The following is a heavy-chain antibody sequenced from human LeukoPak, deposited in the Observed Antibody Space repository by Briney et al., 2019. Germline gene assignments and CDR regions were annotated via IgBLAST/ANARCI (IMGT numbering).Heavy chain of an antibody. Sequence: GGSLRLSCAASGFTFSSYAMSWVRQAPGKGLEWVSAISGSGGSTYYADSVKGRFTISRDNSKNTLYLQMNSLRAEDTAVYYCAKGLRYCSSTSCPNLYYFDYWGQGTLVTVSS. D-gene: IGHD2-2*01. CDR2: ISGSGGST. CDR1: GFTFSSYA. CDR3: AKGLRYCSSTSCPNLYYFDY. J-gene: IGHJ4*02. V-gene: IGHV3-23*01.